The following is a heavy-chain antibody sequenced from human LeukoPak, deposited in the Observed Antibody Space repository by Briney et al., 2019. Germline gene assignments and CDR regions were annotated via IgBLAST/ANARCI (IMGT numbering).Heavy chain of an antibody. D-gene: IGHD2-15*01. V-gene: IGHV4-61*02. Sequence: SETLSLTCTVSGGSINSGSYYWSWIRQPAGKGLEWIGRIYTSGSTNYNPSLKSRVTMSVDKSKNQFFLKLRSVTAADTAVYYCARTGYCSGGTCYRYFDYWGQGTLVTVSS. CDR1: GGSINSGSYY. J-gene: IGHJ4*02. CDR2: IYTSGST. CDR3: ARTGYCSGGTCYRYFDY.